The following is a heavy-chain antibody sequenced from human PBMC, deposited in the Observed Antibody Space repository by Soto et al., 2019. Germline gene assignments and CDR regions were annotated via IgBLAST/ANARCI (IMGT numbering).Heavy chain of an antibody. V-gene: IGHV4-61*01. CDR3: ARGLGYEALY. J-gene: IGHJ4*02. Sequence: QVQLQESGPGLVKPSGTLSLTCGVSGDSVTRASHFWSWIRQPPGKGLEWFGCVHYGVISIYSPSHKRRVTISLDTSKNQFSRRLISLNAADTAVYYWARGLGYEALYWGQGILVTVSS. CDR2: VHYGVIS. CDR1: GDSVTRASHF. D-gene: IGHD3-3*01.